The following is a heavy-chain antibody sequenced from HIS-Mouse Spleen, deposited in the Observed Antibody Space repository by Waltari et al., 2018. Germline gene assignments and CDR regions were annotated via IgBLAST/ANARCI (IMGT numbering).Heavy chain of an antibody. CDR2: ISWDGGST. CDR3: AKGEKYSSSSVGLQH. J-gene: IGHJ1*01. Sequence: EVQLVESGGVVVQPGGSLRLSCAASGFTFDDYAMHWVRQDPGKGLEWVSLISWDGGSTYYADSVKGRFTISRDNSKNSLYLQMNSLRAEDTALYYCAKGEKYSSSSVGLQHWGQGTLVTVSS. CDR1: GFTFDDYA. V-gene: IGHV3-43D*03. D-gene: IGHD6-6*01.